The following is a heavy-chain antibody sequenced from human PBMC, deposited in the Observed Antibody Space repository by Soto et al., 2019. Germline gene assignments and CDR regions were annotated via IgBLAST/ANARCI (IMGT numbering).Heavy chain of an antibody. CDR1: GGSISSYY. J-gene: IGHJ5*02. CDR3: ARDRGLPGIAPAGPQLWFDP. Sequence: SETLSLTCTVSGGSISSYYWSWIRQPPGKGLEWIGYIYYSGSTNYNPSLKSRVTISVDTSKNQFSLKLSSVTAADTAVYYCARDRGLPGIAPAGPQLWFDPWGQGTLVTVSS. V-gene: IGHV4-59*01. D-gene: IGHD6-13*01. CDR2: IYYSGST.